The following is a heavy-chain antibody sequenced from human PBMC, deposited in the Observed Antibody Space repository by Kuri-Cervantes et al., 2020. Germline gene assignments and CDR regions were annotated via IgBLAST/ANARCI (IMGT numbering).Heavy chain of an antibody. D-gene: IGHD6-13*01. CDR1: GGSISSYY. V-gene: IGHV4-4*07. Sequence: ESLKISCTVSGGSISSYYWSWIRQPAGKGLEWIGRIYTSGSTNYNPSLKSRVTMSVDTPKNQFSLKLSSVTAADTAVYYCASHSRPHYYYYGMDVWGQGTTVTVSS. CDR3: ASHSRPHYYYYGMDV. J-gene: IGHJ6*02. CDR2: IYTSGST.